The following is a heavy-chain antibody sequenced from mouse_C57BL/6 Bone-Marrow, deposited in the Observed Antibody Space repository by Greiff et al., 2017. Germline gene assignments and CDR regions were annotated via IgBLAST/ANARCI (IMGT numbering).Heavy chain of an antibody. D-gene: IGHD4-1*01. CDR1: GYTFTSYW. Sequence: VQLQQPGAELVRPGTSVKLSCKASGYTFTSYWMHWVKQRPGQGLEWIGVIDPSDSYTNYNQKFKGKATLTVDTSSSTAYMQLSSLTSEDSAVYYCAKLELAYWGQGTLVTVSA. V-gene: IGHV1-59*01. CDR3: AKLELAY. J-gene: IGHJ3*01. CDR2: IDPSDSYT.